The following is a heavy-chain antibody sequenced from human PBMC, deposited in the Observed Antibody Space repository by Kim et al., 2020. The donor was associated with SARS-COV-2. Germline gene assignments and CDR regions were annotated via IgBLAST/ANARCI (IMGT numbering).Heavy chain of an antibody. J-gene: IGHJ6*02. V-gene: IGHV3-30*18. CDR1: GFTFSSYG. D-gene: IGHD3-10*01. Sequence: GGSLRLSCAASGFTFSSYGMHWVRQAPGKGLEWVAVISYDGSNKYYADSVKGRFTISRDNSKNTLYLQMNSLRAEDTAVYYCAKDAKGSSGNNYYYGMDVWGQGTTVTVSS. CDR3: AKDAKGSSGNNYYYGMDV. CDR2: ISYDGSNK.